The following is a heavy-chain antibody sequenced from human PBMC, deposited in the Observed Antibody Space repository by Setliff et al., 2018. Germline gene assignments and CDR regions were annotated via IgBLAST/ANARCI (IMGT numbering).Heavy chain of an antibody. Sequence: NPSETLSLTCAVYGGSFSGYYWSWIRQPPGRGLEWIGEINHSGSTNYNPSLKSRVTISVDTSKNQFSLKLSSVTAADTSVYYCARGLGNYADYWGQGTLVTVSS. CDR2: INHSGST. CDR3: ARGLGNYADY. CDR1: GGSFSGYY. V-gene: IGHV4-34*01. D-gene: IGHD3-16*01. J-gene: IGHJ4*02.